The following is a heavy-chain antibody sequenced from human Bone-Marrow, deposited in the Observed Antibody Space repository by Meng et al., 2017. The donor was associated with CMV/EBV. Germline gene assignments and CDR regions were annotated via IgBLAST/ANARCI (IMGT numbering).Heavy chain of an antibody. CDR3: ARAAGTSYY. CDR1: GDSVISGSYY. CDR2: IYYSGST. Sequence: SETLSLTCTVSGDSVISGSYYWSWIRQPPGKGLEWIGYIYYSGSTNYNPSLKSRVTISVDTSKNQFSLKLSSVTAADTAVYYCARAAGTSYYWGQGTLVSVSS. J-gene: IGHJ4*02. V-gene: IGHV4-61*01. D-gene: IGHD6-13*01.